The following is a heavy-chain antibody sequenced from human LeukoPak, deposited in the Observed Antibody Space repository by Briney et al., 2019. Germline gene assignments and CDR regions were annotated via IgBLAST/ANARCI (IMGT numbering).Heavy chain of an antibody. CDR3: AIHDSSGWYFF. V-gene: IGHV3-48*01. D-gene: IGHD6-19*01. Sequence: GGSLRLSCAAFGFTFSSNSMNWVRQAPGKGLEWVSYISSSSSTIYYADSVKGRFTISRDNSKSALYLQMNSLRAEDTAVYHCAIHDSSGWYFFWGQGTLATVSS. CDR2: ISSSSSTI. CDR1: GFTFSSNS. J-gene: IGHJ4*02.